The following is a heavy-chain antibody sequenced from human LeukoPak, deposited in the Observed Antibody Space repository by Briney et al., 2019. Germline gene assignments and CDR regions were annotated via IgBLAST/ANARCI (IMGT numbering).Heavy chain of an antibody. CDR3: ARERSSSDFDY. CDR2: IIPIFGTA. J-gene: IGHJ4*02. Sequence: WSSVKVSCKASGGTFSSYAISWVRQAPGQGLEWMGRIIPIFGTANYAQKFQGRVTITTDESTSTAYMELSSLRSEDTAVYYCARERSSSDFDYWGREPWSPSPQ. D-gene: IGHD6-13*01. V-gene: IGHV1-69*05. CDR1: GGTFSSYA.